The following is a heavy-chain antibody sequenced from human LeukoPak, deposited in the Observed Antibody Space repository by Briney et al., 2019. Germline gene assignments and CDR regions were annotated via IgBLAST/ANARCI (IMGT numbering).Heavy chain of an antibody. CDR3: ARLVRFSVDYFDY. J-gene: IGHJ4*01. CDR2: IYYSGST. V-gene: IGHV4-59*01. Sequence: SETLSLTCTVSGGSISSYYWSWIRQPPGKGLEWIGYIYYSGSTNYNPSLKSRVTISVDTSKNQFSLNLSSVTAADTAVYYCARLVRFSVDYFDYWGQGTLVTVSS. D-gene: IGHD4-23*01. CDR1: GGSISSYY.